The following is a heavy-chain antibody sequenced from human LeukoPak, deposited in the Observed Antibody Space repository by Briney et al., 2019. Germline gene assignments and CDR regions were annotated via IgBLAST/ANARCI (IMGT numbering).Heavy chain of an antibody. CDR1: GFTFNSYA. V-gene: IGHV3-23*01. CDR3: AKVDPITMVRGVIIPLGYFDY. Sequence: PGGSLRLSCAASGFTFNSYAMIWVRQAPGKGLEWVSAISGSGGSTYYADSVKGRFTISRDNSKNTLYLQMNSLRAEDTAVYYCAKVDPITMVRGVIIPLGYFDYWGQGTLVTVSS. J-gene: IGHJ4*02. D-gene: IGHD3-10*01. CDR2: ISGSGGST.